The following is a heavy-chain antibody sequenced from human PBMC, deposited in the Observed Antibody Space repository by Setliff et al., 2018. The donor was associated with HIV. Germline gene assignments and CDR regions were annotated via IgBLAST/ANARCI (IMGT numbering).Heavy chain of an antibody. J-gene: IGHJ4*02. CDR1: GFTFSSYW. CDR3: VRDRMEYSVGYYFDS. D-gene: IGHD4-4*01. V-gene: IGHV3-20*04. Sequence: LRLSCAASGFTFSSYWMHWVRQTPGAGLEWLSDINWSGSTTGYADSVKGRFTISRDNAKNTVYLQINSLRVEDTALYYCVRDRMEYSVGYYFDSWGQGTLVTVSS. CDR2: INWSGSTT.